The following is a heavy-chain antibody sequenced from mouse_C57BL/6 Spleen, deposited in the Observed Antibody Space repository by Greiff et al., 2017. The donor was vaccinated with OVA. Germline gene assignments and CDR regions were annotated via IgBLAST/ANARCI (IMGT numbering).Heavy chain of an antibody. Sequence: QVQLQQSGAELARPGASVKLSCKASGYTFTSYGISWVKQRPGQGLEWIGEIYPRSGNTYYNEKFKGKATLTADKSSSTAYMELRSLTSEDSAVYFCARSVQDAMDYWGQGTSVTVSS. D-gene: IGHD1-1*01. CDR2: IYPRSGNT. J-gene: IGHJ4*01. CDR3: ARSVQDAMDY. V-gene: IGHV1-81*01. CDR1: GYTFTSYG.